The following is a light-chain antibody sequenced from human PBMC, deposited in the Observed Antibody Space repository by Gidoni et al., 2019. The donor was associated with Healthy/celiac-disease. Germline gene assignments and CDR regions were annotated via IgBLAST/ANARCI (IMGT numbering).Light chain of an antibody. CDR2: WAS. CDR3: QQYYSTPLT. V-gene: IGKV4-1*01. J-gene: IGKJ4*01. Sequence: DIVMTQSPYSLAVSLGERANINCKSSQSVLYSSNNKNYLAWYQQKPGQPPKLLIYWASTRESGVPDRFSGSGSGTDFTLTISSLQAEDVAVYYCQQYYSTPLTFGGGTKVEIK. CDR1: QSVLYSSNNKNY.